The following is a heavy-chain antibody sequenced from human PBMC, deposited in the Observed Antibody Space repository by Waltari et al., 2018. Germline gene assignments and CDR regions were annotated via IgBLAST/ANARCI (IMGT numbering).Heavy chain of an antibody. CDR3: AREFGSLAAAFDY. V-gene: IGHV4-61*02. Sequence: QVKLQESGPGLVKPSQTLSLPCTVSGGSVNSGSYYWNWIRQPAGKGLEWIGRIYTSGNAHHNPSFRSRVSMSLDTSKNQFSLELASVDAADTAVYYCAREFGSLAAAFDYWGQGTLVTVSS. D-gene: IGHD6-13*01. CDR1: GGSVNSGSYY. CDR2: IYTSGNA. J-gene: IGHJ4*02.